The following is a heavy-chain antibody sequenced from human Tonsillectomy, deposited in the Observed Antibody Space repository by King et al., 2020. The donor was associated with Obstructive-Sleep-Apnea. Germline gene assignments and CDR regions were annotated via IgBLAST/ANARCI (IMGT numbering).Heavy chain of an antibody. V-gene: IGHV1-69*01. D-gene: IGHD6-13*01. Sequence: QLVQSGAEVKKPGSSVKVSCKASGGTFSSYAISWVRQAPGQGLEWMGGIIPIFGTANYAQKFKGRVTITADESTSTAYMELSSLRSEDTAVYYCASGVYSSSWYGATGDYYYGMDVWGQGTTVTVSS. J-gene: IGHJ6*02. CDR1: GGTFSSYA. CDR3: ASGVYSSSWYGATGDYYYGMDV. CDR2: IIPIFGTA.